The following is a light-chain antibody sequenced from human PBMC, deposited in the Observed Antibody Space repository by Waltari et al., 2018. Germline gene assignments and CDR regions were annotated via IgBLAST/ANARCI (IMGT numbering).Light chain of an antibody. CDR2: QND. V-gene: IGLV3-1*01. CDR3: QVWDSSVV. Sequence: SYELTQPPSVSVSPGQTATITCSGDNLGDKFACWYQQKPGQSPVLVIYQNDKRPSGIPERFSGSNSANTATLTISGTQAMDEADYYCQVWDSSVVFGGGTKLTVL. CDR1: NLGDKF. J-gene: IGLJ2*01.